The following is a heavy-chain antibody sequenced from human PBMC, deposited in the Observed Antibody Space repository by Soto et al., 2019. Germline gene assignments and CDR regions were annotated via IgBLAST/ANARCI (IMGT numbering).Heavy chain of an antibody. J-gene: IGHJ4*02. Sequence: PGGSLRLFCAASGFSVRNIFMSWVRQAPGKGLEWVSTMSSDGNTYYAESVKGRFTISRDSSKNTLWLQMNSLRVDDTAVYYCARDHAFGGYDYRGQGTLVTVSS. CDR2: MSSDGNT. D-gene: IGHD5-12*01. CDR3: ARDHAFGGYDY. CDR1: GFSVRNIF. V-gene: IGHV3-53*01.